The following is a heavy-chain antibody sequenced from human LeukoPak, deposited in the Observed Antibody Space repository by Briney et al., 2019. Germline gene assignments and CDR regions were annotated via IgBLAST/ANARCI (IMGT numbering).Heavy chain of an antibody. D-gene: IGHD6-6*01. CDR3: ARLGSSSSVVYYFDY. CDR2: IYPGDSDT. CDR1: GYSFTSYW. V-gene: IGHV5-51*01. Sequence: GESLKISCKGSGYSFTSYWIGWVRQMPGKGLEWMGIIYPGDSDTRYSPSFQGQVTISADKSISTAYLQWSSLKASDTAMYYCARLGSSSSVVYYFDYWGQGTLVTVSS. J-gene: IGHJ4*02.